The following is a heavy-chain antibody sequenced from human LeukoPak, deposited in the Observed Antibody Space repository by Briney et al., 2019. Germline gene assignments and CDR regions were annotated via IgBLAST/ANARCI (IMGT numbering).Heavy chain of an antibody. CDR1: GGSFSSYY. V-gene: IGHV4-59*10. D-gene: IGHD4/OR15-4a*01. J-gene: IGHJ4*02. Sequence: SETLSLTCAVYGGSFSSYYWNWIRQPAGKGLEWIGRINTSGSTNYNPSLKSRVTMSVDTSKNQFSLKLSSVTAADTAVYYCASSTGLTTSLDYWGQGTLVTVSS. CDR2: INTSGST. CDR3: ASSTGLTTSLDY.